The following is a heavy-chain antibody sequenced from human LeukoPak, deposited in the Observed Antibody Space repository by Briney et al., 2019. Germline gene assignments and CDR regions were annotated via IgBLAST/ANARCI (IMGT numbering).Heavy chain of an antibody. CDR2: ISSSSTYI. CDR3: AREYSSSTGKASDY. D-gene: IGHD6-6*01. CDR1: GGSISSDDYY. V-gene: IGHV3-11*06. J-gene: IGHJ4*02. Sequence: LSLTCTVSGGSISSDDYYWSWIRQPPGKGLEWVSSISSSSTYIYYADSVKGRFTISRDNAKNSLYVQMNSLRAEDTAVYYCAREYSSSTGKASDYWGQGTLVTVSS.